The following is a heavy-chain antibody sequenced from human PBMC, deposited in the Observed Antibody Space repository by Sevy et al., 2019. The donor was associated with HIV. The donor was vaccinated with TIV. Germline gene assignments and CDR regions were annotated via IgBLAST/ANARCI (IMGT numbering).Heavy chain of an antibody. Sequence: GGSLRLSCAASGFTFSSYWMSWVRQAPGKGLEWVANIKQDGSEKYYVDSLKGRFTISRDNAKNSLYLQMNSLRAEDTAVYYCARYYYDFWSGYYISYGMDVWGQGTTVTVSS. CDR1: GFTFSSYW. CDR3: ARYYYDFWSGYYISYGMDV. J-gene: IGHJ6*02. CDR2: IKQDGSEK. V-gene: IGHV3-7*01. D-gene: IGHD3-3*01.